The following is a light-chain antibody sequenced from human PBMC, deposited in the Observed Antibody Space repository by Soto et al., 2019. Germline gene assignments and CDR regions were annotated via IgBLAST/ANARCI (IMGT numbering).Light chain of an antibody. V-gene: IGLV1-51*02. CDR3: GTWDSSLTVWV. Sequence: QAVLTQPPSVYAAPGQTVTISCAGSSSNIGNNFVSWYQQLPGTAPKLLIYENNKRPSGIPDRFSGSKSGTSASLGITGLQTGDEAVYYCGTWDSSLTVWVFGGGTKLTVL. CDR1: SSNIGNNF. CDR2: ENN. J-gene: IGLJ3*02.